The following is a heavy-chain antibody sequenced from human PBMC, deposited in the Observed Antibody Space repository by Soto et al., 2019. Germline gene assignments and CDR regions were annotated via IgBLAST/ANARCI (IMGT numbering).Heavy chain of an antibody. D-gene: IGHD2-2*01. CDR2: IYSGGST. V-gene: IGHV3-66*01. CDR1: GFTVSSNY. CDR3: ARDRSTAAIYWFDP. J-gene: IGHJ5*02. Sequence: EVQLVESGGALVQPGGSLRLSCAASGFTVSSNYMSWVRQAPGKGLEWVSVIYSGGSTYYADSVKGRFTISRDNSKNTRYLQMNSLRAEDTAVYYCARDRSTAAIYWFDPWGQGTLVTVSS.